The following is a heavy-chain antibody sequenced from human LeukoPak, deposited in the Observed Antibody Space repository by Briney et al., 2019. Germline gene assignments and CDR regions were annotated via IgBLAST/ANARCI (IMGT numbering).Heavy chain of an antibody. V-gene: IGHV3-21*01. Sequence: GGSLRLSCAASGFTFSSYSMNWVRQAPGKGPEWVSSISSSSSYIYYADSVKGRFTISRDNAKNSLYLQMNSLRAEDTAVYYCARDGGIAAFDYWGQGTLVTVSS. J-gene: IGHJ4*02. CDR1: GFTFSSYS. CDR2: ISSSSSYI. CDR3: ARDGGIAAFDY. D-gene: IGHD6-25*01.